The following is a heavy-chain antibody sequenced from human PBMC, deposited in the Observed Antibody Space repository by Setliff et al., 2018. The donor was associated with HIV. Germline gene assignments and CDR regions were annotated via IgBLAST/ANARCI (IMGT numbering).Heavy chain of an antibody. V-gene: IGHV1-8*02. J-gene: IGHJ3*02. Sequence: ASVKVSCKTSGGTLTNYVITWVRQAPGQGLEWMGMIIPMYNIPTYAQKFQGRVTMTRNTSISTAYMELSSLRSEDTAVYYCARVQQWLVPDAFDIWGQGTMVTVSS. D-gene: IGHD6-19*01. CDR1: GGTLTNYV. CDR3: ARVQQWLVPDAFDI. CDR2: IIPMYNIP.